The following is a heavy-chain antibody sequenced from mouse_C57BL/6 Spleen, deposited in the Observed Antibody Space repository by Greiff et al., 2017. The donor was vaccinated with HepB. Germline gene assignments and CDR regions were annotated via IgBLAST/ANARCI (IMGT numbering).Heavy chain of an antibody. V-gene: IGHV1-59*01. CDR3: ARRNGSRGGDY. CDR2: IDPSDSYT. CDR1: GYTFTSYW. J-gene: IGHJ2*01. D-gene: IGHD1-1*01. Sequence: QVQLQQPGAELVRPGTSVKLSCKASGYTFTSYWMHWVKQRPGQGLEWIGVIDPSDSYTNYNQKFKGKATLTVDTSSSTAYMQLSSLTSEDSAVYYCARRNGSRGGDYWGQGTTLTVSS.